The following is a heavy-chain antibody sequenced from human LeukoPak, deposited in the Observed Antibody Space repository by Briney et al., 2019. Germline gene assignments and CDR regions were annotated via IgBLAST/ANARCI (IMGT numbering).Heavy chain of an antibody. J-gene: IGHJ4*02. Sequence: SETLSLTCTVSGGSISSSSYYWGWIRQPPGKGLEWIGYISHSGNTNYNPSLKSRVTISVDTSKNQFSLKLTSVTAADTAVYYCARSRGSGSYFNYWGQGTLVTVSS. D-gene: IGHD3-10*01. CDR1: GGSISSSSYY. CDR3: ARSRGSGSYFNY. V-gene: IGHV4-61*05. CDR2: ISHSGNT.